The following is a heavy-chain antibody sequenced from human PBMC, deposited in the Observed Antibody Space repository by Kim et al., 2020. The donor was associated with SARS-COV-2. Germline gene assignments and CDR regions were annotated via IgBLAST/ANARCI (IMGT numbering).Heavy chain of an antibody. CDR3: ARDRAAAGFGY. CDR2: K. V-gene: IGHV6-1*01. D-gene: IGHD6-13*01. Sequence: KVYAVSVKSRITTNPGTSKNQFSLQLNSVTPEDTAVYYCARDRAAAGFGYWGQGTLVTVSS. J-gene: IGHJ4*02.